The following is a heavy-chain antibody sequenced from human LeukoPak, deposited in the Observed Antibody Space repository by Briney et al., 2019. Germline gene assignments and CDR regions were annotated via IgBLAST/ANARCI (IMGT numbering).Heavy chain of an antibody. CDR2: IYYSGST. CDR1: GGSISSYY. CDR3: ARAERGDGYTWDY. D-gene: IGHD5-24*01. J-gene: IGHJ4*02. V-gene: IGHV4-59*12. Sequence: KPSETLSLTCTVSGGSISSYYWSWIRQPPGKGLEWIGYIYYSGSTYYNPSLKSRVTMSIDTSKNQFSLNLSSLTAADTAVYYCARAERGDGYTWDYWGQGTLVTVSS.